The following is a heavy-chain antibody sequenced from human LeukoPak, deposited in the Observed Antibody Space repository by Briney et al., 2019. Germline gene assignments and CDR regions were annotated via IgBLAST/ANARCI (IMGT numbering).Heavy chain of an antibody. CDR3: ARGQKWGRSWFDP. D-gene: IGHD3-16*01. CDR2: INHSGST. V-gene: IGHV4-34*01. Sequence: SETLSLTCTVSGGSISSYFWSWIRQPPGKGLEWIGEINHSGSTNYNPSLKSRVTISVDTSKNQFSLKLSSVTAADTAVYYCARGQKWGRSWFDPWGQGTLVTVSS. CDR1: GGSISSYF. J-gene: IGHJ5*02.